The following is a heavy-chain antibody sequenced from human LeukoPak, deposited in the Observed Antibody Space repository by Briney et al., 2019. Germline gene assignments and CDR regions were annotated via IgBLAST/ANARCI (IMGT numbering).Heavy chain of an antibody. J-gene: IGHJ4*02. CDR2: IHHSGSI. Sequence: SGTLSLTCAVSGGSISSSNWWSWVRQPPGKGLEWIGGIHHSGSINYNPSLKSRATISVDKSKNQFSLKLSSVTAADTAVYYCARKTIEPIEGNFDYWGQGSLVTVSS. V-gene: IGHV4-4*02. CDR3: ARKTIEPIEGNFDY. CDR1: GGSISSSNW. D-gene: IGHD2/OR15-2a*01.